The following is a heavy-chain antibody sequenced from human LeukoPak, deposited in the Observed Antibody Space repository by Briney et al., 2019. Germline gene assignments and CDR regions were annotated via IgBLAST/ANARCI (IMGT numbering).Heavy chain of an antibody. CDR1: GFTFSSYW. J-gene: IGHJ6*03. D-gene: IGHD3-10*01. CDR3: ARAVGSGSSKYYMDV. V-gene: IGHV3-7*01. CDR2: IKQDGSEK. Sequence: PGGSLRLSCAASGFTFSSYWMSWVRQAPGKGLEWVANIKQDGSEKDYLDSVKGRFTISRDNAKNSLYLQMNSLRAEDTAVYYCARAVGSGSSKYYMDVWGKGTTVTVTS.